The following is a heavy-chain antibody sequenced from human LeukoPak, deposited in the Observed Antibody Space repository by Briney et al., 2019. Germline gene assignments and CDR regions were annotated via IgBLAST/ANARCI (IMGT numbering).Heavy chain of an antibody. D-gene: IGHD3-10*01. CDR3: ATDLGLIMIRGVIVL. CDR2: IKSKGDGVTT. V-gene: IGHV3-15*01. J-gene: IGHJ4*02. CDR1: GLTFRDAW. Sequence: GGSIRLSCAASGLTFRDAWMNWVGQAPGKGLEWVGRIKSKGDGVTTGYGVPAKGRFFISRDDSENTLFLQMNSLTTEDTGVYYCATDLGLIMIRGVIVLWGQGTLVTVSS.